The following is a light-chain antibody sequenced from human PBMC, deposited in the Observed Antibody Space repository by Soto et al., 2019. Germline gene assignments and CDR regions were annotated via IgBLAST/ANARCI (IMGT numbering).Light chain of an antibody. Sequence: DVVMTQSPLSLPVTLGQPASISCRSSQSLVYGDANSFFNWFHQRPGQPPRRLIYQVSNRYSGVPERFSGSGSATDFTLRISRVEAEDVGVYYCMQGSHWPPRYTFGQGTKLEIK. CDR2: QVS. J-gene: IGKJ2*01. V-gene: IGKV2-30*01. CDR1: QSLVYGDANSF. CDR3: MQGSHWPPRYT.